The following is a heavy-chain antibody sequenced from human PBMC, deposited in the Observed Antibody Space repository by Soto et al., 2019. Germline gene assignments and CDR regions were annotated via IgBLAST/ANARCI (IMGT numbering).Heavy chain of an antibody. CDR1: GFTFSSYS. V-gene: IGHV3-21*01. Sequence: GGSLRLSCAASGFTFSSYSMNWVRQAPGKGLEWVSAISSSSSYIYYADSVKGRFSISRDNAKNSLYLQMNSLRAEDTAVYYCARSTTSSWDNPFDYWGQGTLVTVSS. CDR3: ARSTTSSWDNPFDY. CDR2: ISSSSSYI. J-gene: IGHJ4*02. D-gene: IGHD6-13*01.